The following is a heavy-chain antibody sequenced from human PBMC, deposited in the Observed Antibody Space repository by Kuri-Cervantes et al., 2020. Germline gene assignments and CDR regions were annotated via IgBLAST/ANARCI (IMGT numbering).Heavy chain of an antibody. Sequence: GGSLRLSCAASGFTFDDYAMHWVRQAPGKGLEWVSGISWNSGSIGYADSVKGRFTISRDNSKNTLYLQMNSLRAEDTAVYYCARDRGHYDILTGYYAYYYYGMDVWGQGTTVTVSS. CDR1: GFTFDDYA. V-gene: IGHV3-9*01. J-gene: IGHJ6*02. CDR3: ARDRGHYDILTGYYAYYYYGMDV. CDR2: ISWNSGSI. D-gene: IGHD3-9*01.